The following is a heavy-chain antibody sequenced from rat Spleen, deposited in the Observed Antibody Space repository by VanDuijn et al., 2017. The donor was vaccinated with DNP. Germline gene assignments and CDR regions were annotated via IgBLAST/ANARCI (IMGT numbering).Heavy chain of an antibody. J-gene: IGHJ4*01. D-gene: IGHD1-1*01. CDR3: TKDLQWYAMDA. V-gene: IGHV5-58*01. Sequence: EVQLVETGGGLVPPGRSLKLSCVASGFTFNTYWMFWIRQTPGKGLEWVASINPDGSNTYCQDSVKGRFTISRDNAGNTVYLEMNSLRSEETATNYCTKDLQWYAMDAWGQGASVTVSS. CDR2: INPDGSNT. CDR1: GFTFNTYW.